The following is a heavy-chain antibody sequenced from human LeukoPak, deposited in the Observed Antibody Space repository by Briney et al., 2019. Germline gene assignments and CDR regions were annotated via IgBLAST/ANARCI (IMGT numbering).Heavy chain of an antibody. CDR1: GGSISSGDYY. CDR3: ARGRDYDILTGTLNWLDP. J-gene: IGHJ5*02. CDR2: IYYSGST. D-gene: IGHD3-9*01. Sequence: SETLSLTCTVSGGSISSGDYYWSWIRQPPGKGLEWIGYIYYSGSTYYNPSFKSRVTISVDTSKNQFSLKLSSVTAADTAVYYCARGRDYDILTGTLNWLDPWGQGTLVTVSS. V-gene: IGHV4-30-4*08.